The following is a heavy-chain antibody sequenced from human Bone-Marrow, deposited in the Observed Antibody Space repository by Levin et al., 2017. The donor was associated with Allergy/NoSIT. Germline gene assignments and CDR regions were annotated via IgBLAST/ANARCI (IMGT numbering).Heavy chain of an antibody. CDR1: GYTFTSYY. CDR2: INPSGGSP. J-gene: IGHJ3*02. Sequence: ASVKVSCKASGYTFTSYYMHWVRQAPGQGLEWMGIINPSGGSPTYAQKFQGRVTMTRDTSTSTVHMELSSLRSEDTAVYYCAREFVVVVVATAPPRDSDAFDIWGQGTMVTVSS. CDR3: AREFVVVVVATAPPRDSDAFDI. D-gene: IGHD2-15*01. V-gene: IGHV1-46*01.